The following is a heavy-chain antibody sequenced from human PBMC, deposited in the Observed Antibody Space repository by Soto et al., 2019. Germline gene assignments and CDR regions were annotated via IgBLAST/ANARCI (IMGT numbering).Heavy chain of an antibody. Sequence: GSLRLSCAASGFTFSSYAMSWVRQAPGKGLEWVSAISGSGGSTYYADSVKGRFTISRDNSKNTLYLQMNSLRAEDTAVYYCAKSSSGYYYSNGDYFDYWGQGTLVTVS. CDR1: GFTFSSYA. J-gene: IGHJ4*02. V-gene: IGHV3-23*01. D-gene: IGHD3-22*01. CDR2: ISGSGGST. CDR3: AKSSSGYYYSNGDYFDY.